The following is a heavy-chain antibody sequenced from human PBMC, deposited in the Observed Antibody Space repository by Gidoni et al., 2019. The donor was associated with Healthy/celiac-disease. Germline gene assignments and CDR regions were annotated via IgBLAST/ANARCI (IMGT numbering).Heavy chain of an antibody. V-gene: IGHV3-15*07. D-gene: IGHD5-18*01. J-gene: IGHJ6*03. CDR2: IKSKTDGGTT. CDR3: TTISYSYGKDYYYYYYMDV. CDR1: GFTFRHAC. Sequence: EVQLVESGGGLVKPGGSLRLSCAASGFTFRHACLTWVRQAPGKGLEWVGRIKSKTDGGTTDYAAPVKGRFTISRDDSKNTLYLQMNSLKTEDTAVYYCTTISYSYGKDYYYYYYMDVWGKGTTVTVSS.